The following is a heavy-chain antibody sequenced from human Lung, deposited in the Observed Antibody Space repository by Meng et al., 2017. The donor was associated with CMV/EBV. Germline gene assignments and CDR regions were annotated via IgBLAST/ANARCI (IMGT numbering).Heavy chain of an antibody. Sequence: RFSAAASGFTFSDYIMSWIRQAPGKGLGWVSYISSSGSTIYYADSVRGRFTSSRDNAKNSLYLQRNSLRAEDTAVYYCARGHVLLWTWGQGTLVTVSS. D-gene: IGHD3-10*01. CDR2: ISSSGSTI. V-gene: IGHV3-11*04. CDR1: GFTFSDYI. J-gene: IGHJ5*02. CDR3: ARGHVLLWT.